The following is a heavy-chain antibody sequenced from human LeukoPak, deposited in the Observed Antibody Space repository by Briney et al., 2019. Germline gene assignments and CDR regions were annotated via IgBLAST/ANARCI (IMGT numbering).Heavy chain of an antibody. CDR3: ARRREAYCGGNCLDYFDY. CDR2: IYYSGST. J-gene: IGHJ4*02. V-gene: IGHV4-39*01. Sequence: PSETLSPTCTVSGGSISSSSSYWGWISHPPGKGLEWIGSIYYSGSTYYNPYLKSRVTISVDTSKNQFSLKLSSVTAADTAVYYCARRREAYCGGNCLDYFDYWGQGTLVTVSS. CDR1: GGSISSSSSY. D-gene: IGHD2-21*02.